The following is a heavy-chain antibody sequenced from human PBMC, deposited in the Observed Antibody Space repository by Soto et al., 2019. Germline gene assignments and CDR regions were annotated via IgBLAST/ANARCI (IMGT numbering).Heavy chain of an antibody. J-gene: IGHJ6*02. CDR1: GGSISSSNW. Sequence: SETLSLTCAVSGGSISSSNWWSWVRQPPGKGLEWIGEIYHSGSTNYNPSLKSRVIISVDKSKNQFSLKLSSVTAADTAVYYCARVDTDYYYYGMDVWGQGTTVTVSS. D-gene: IGHD5-18*01. CDR2: IYHSGST. V-gene: IGHV4-4*02. CDR3: ARVDTDYYYYGMDV.